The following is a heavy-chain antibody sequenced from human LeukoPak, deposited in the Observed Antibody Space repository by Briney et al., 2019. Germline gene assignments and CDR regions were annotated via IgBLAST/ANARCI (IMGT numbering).Heavy chain of an antibody. CDR2: IYSGGST. D-gene: IGHD1-26*01. V-gene: IGHV3-53*01. J-gene: IGHJ4*02. CDR1: GFTFSSYA. Sequence: GGSLRLSCAASGFTFSSYAMSWVRQAPGKGLEWVSVIYSGGSTYYADSVKGRFTISRDNSKNTLYLQMNSLRAEDTAVYYCARGVVHSGSYSNFDYWGQGTLVTVSS. CDR3: ARGVVHSGSYSNFDY.